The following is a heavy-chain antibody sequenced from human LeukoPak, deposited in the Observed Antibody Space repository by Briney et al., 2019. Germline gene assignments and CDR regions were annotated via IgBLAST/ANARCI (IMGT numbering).Heavy chain of an antibody. CDR3: ARASGSYPDY. D-gene: IGHD1-26*01. J-gene: IGHJ4*02. V-gene: IGHV3-48*03. Sequence: GGSLRLSCAAPGFTFSSYDMNWVRQAPGKGLEWVSYISSSGSTIYYADSVKGRFTISRDNAKNSLYLQMNSLRAEDTAVYYCARASGSYPDYWGQGTLVTVSS. CDR1: GFTFSSYD. CDR2: ISSSGSTI.